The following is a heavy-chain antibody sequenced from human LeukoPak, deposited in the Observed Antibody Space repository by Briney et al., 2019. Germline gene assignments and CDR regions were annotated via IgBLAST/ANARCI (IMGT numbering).Heavy chain of an antibody. CDR3: ARVSSAAGDY. Sequence: SETLSLTCTVSGGSISSSSYYWGWIRQPPGKGLEWIGSIYYSGSTYYNPSLKSRVTISVDTSKNQFSLKLSSVTAADTAVYYCARVSSAAGDYWGQGTLVTVSS. D-gene: IGHD6-13*01. CDR1: GGSISSSSYY. CDR2: IYYSGST. J-gene: IGHJ4*02. V-gene: IGHV4-39*07.